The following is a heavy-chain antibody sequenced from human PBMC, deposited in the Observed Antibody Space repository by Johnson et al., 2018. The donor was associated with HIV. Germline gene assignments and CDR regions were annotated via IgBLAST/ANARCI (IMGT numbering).Heavy chain of an antibody. D-gene: IGHD3-10*01. CDR3: ARAPGFSRAFDI. J-gene: IGHJ3*02. Sequence: VQLVESGGGLVQPGGSLRLSCAASGFTFSSYWMNWVRQAPGKGLEWVAVISYDGTNKYYADPVKGRFTVSRDNSKNTLYLQMNSLRAEDTAVYYCARAPGFSRAFDIWGQGTMVTVSS. V-gene: IGHV3-30-3*01. CDR2: ISYDGTNK. CDR1: GFTFSSYW.